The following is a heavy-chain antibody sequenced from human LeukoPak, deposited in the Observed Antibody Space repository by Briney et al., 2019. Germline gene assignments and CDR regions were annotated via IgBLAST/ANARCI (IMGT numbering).Heavy chain of an antibody. D-gene: IGHD4/OR15-4a*01. J-gene: IGHJ4*02. Sequence: GGSLRLSCAASGFTFINYAMTWVRQAPVKRLEWVSIISGSGGSTYYADSVKGRFTISRDNSKNTLYLQMNSLRAEDTAVYYCARRAGAYSHPYDYWGQGTLVTVSS. CDR2: ISGSGGST. CDR1: GFTFINYA. CDR3: ARRAGAYSHPYDY. V-gene: IGHV3-23*01.